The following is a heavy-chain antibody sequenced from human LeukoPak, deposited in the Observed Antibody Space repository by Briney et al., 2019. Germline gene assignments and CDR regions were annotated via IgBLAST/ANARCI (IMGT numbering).Heavy chain of an antibody. D-gene: IGHD2-21*02. Sequence: SETLSLTCTVSGGSISSSSYYWGWIRQPPGKGLEWIGSIYYSGSTYYNPSLKSRVAISVDTSKNQFSLELSSVTTADTAVYYCARAKSGVVTSVDAFDIWGQGTMVTVSS. CDR1: GGSISSSSYY. CDR2: IYYSGST. CDR3: ARAKSGVVTSVDAFDI. J-gene: IGHJ3*02. V-gene: IGHV4-39*07.